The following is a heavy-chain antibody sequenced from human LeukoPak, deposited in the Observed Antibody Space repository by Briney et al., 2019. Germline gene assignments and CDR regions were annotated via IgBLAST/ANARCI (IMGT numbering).Heavy chain of an antibody. CDR2: IYYSGST. CDR3: ARVDSGSHYYFDY. J-gene: IGHJ4*02. V-gene: IGHV4-59*01. D-gene: IGHD3-10*01. CDR1: SGSISNFY. Sequence: SETLSLTCTVSSGSISNFYWSWIRQPPGKGLEWIGYIYYSGSTNYNPSLKGRVTISVDTPKNQFSLKLTSVTPADTAVYYCARVDSGSHYYFDYWGQGTLVTVSS.